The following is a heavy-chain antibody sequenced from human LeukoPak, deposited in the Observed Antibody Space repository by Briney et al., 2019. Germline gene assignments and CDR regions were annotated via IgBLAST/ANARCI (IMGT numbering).Heavy chain of an antibody. J-gene: IGHJ4*02. V-gene: IGHV3-7*01. CDR3: AGLLAFGGGGEAFDY. CDR1: GFTFSTYW. D-gene: IGHD3-16*01. CDR2: INHDGSEK. Sequence: GGSLRLSCAASGFTFSTYWMTWVRQAPGKGLEWVANINHDGSEKYYVDSVRGRFTISRDNAKNSLYLQMNSLRAEDTALYYCAGLLAFGGGGEAFDYWGQGSLVTVSS.